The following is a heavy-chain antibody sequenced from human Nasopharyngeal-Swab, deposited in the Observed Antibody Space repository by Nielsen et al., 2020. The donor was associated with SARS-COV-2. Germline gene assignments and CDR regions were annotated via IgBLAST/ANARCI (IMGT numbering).Heavy chain of an antibody. V-gene: IGHV4-31*03. Sequence: SETLSLTCTVSGGSISSGGHYWSWIRQHPGKGLEWIGYIYYSGSTYYNPSLKSRVTISVDTSKNQFSLKLSSVTAADTAVYYCARVLTRNLVVALVLDAFDIWGQGTMVTVSS. J-gene: IGHJ3*02. D-gene: IGHD2-15*01. CDR1: GGSISSGGHY. CDR3: ARVLTRNLVVALVLDAFDI. CDR2: IYYSGST.